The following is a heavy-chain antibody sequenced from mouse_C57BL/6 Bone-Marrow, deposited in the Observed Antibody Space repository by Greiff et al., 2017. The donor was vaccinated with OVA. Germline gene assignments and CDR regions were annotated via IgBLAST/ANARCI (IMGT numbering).Heavy chain of an antibody. CDR3: ASECGSRSYWYFDV. V-gene: IGHV7-3*01. Sequence: EVKLMESGGGLVQPGGSLSLSCAASGFTFTDYYMSWVRQPPGKALEWLGFIRNKANGYTTEYSASVKGRFTISRDNSQSILYLQMNALRAEDSATYYCASECGSRSYWYFDVGGTGTTVTVSS. J-gene: IGHJ1*03. CDR1: GFTFTDYY. CDR2: IRNKANGYTT. D-gene: IGHD1-1*01.